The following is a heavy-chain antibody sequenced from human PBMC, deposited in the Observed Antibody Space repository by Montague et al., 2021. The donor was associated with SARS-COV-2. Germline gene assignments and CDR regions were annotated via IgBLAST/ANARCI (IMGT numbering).Heavy chain of an antibody. CDR3: ARVPGTALYFGEVGYYGMVV. J-gene: IGHJ6*02. CDR1: GASVTTGHYY. Sequence: TLSLTCTVSGASVTTGHYYWIWIRQPAGKGLDWIVRVYPSGNTNYNPSLRGRVSIAVDMYKNQISLKPRSVTAADTAVYYCARVPGTALYFGEVGYYGMVVWGQGTTVTVSS. CDR2: VYPSGNT. D-gene: IGHD3-10*01. V-gene: IGHV4-61*02.